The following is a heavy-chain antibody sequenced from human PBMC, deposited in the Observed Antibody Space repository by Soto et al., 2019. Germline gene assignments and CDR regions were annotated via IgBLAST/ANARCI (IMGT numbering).Heavy chain of an antibody. D-gene: IGHD3-10*01. CDR3: AKEGLLWFGELLSHLWDYYYYYYMDV. CDR2: ISGSGGST. Sequence: EVQLLESGGGLVQPGGSLRLSCAASGFTFSSYAMSWVRQAPGKGLEWVSAISGSGGSTYYADSVKGRFTISRDNSKNTLYLQMNSLRAEDTAVYYCAKEGLLWFGELLSHLWDYYYYYYMDVWGKGTTVTVSS. CDR1: GFTFSSYA. V-gene: IGHV3-23*01. J-gene: IGHJ6*03.